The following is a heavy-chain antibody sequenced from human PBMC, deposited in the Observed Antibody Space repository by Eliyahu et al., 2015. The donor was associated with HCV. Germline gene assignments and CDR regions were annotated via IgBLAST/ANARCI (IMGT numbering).Heavy chain of an antibody. CDR2: FIPVPGET. CDR3: ARGYHYDSSGYYYFDY. D-gene: IGHD3-22*01. V-gene: IGHV1-69*01. CDR1: GVSLRGYT. J-gene: IGHJ4*02. Sequence: QVQLVQSGAEVKKPGSSVKVSCKTSGVSLRGYTTNWVRQAPGQGLEWMGGFIPVPGETNYAQKFQGRLTINVDESTRTGYMELTNLRSEDTAIYFCARGYHYDSSGYYYFDYWGQGTLVSVSA.